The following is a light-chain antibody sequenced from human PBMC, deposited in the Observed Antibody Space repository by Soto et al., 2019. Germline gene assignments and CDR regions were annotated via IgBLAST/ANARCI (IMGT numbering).Light chain of an antibody. Sequence: EIVLTQSPGTLALSPGERATLPCGASQSVSSRLAWYQQQPGQAPRLLISGASSRATGIPDRFSGSGSGTDFTLTISRLEPEDFALYYCQHYVERSPITFGQGTRLEIK. J-gene: IGKJ5*01. CDR1: QSVSSR. CDR3: QHYVERSPIT. V-gene: IGKV3-20*01. CDR2: GAS.